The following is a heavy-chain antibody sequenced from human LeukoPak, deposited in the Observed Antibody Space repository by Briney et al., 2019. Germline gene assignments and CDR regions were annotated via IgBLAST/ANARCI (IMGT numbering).Heavy chain of an antibody. CDR2: ISYDGSNK. Sequence: PGGSLRLSCAASGFTFSSYAMHWVRQAPGKGLEWVAVISYDGSNKYYADSVKGRFTISRDNSKNTLYLQMNSLRAEDTAVYYCARNSLIAVAGDALWSPFDYWGQGTLVTVSS. D-gene: IGHD6-19*01. CDR1: GFTFSSYA. V-gene: IGHV3-30-3*01. J-gene: IGHJ4*02. CDR3: ARNSLIAVAGDALWSPFDY.